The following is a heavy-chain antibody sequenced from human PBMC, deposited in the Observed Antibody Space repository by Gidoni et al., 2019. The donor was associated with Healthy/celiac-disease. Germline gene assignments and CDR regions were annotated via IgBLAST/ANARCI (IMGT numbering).Heavy chain of an antibody. V-gene: IGHV4-59*01. CDR2: ICYSGST. CDR1: GGSISSYY. CDR3: ARLDILTGYYQDY. Sequence: QVQLQESGPGLVKPSETLSLTCTVSGGSISSYYWSWIRQPPGKGLEWIGYICYSGSTNYNPSRKSRVTISVDTSKNQFSLKLSSVTAADTAVYYCARLDILTGYYQDYWGQGTLVTVSS. D-gene: IGHD3-9*01. J-gene: IGHJ4*02.